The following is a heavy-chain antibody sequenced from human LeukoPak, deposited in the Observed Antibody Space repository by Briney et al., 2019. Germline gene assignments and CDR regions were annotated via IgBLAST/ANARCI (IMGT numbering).Heavy chain of an antibody. CDR3: ARGREQLVYYYYMDV. D-gene: IGHD6-6*01. V-gene: IGHV4-34*01. Sequence: SETLSLTCAVYGGSFSGYYWSWIRQPPGKRLEWIGEINHSGSTNYNPSLKSRVTISVDTSKNQFSLKLSSVTAADTAVYYCARGREQLVYYYYMDVWGKGTTVTVSS. CDR2: INHSGST. CDR1: GGSFSGYY. J-gene: IGHJ6*03.